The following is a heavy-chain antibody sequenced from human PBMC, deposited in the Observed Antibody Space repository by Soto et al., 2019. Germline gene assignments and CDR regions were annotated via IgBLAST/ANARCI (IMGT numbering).Heavy chain of an antibody. CDR3: ERRYRSGFDY. J-gene: IGHJ4*02. V-gene: IGHV4-59*08. Sequence: SETLSLTCTVSGDSVSRYYWIGIRQPPGKGLEWIGYIFYSGSTNYNPSLKSRVTISVDTSKNQFSLKLSSVTAADTALYYCERRYRSGFDYWGQGTLVPVSS. D-gene: IGHD2-15*01. CDR1: GDSVSRYY. CDR2: IFYSGST.